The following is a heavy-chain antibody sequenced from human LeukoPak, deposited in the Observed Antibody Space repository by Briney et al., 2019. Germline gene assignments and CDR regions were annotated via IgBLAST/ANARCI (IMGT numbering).Heavy chain of an antibody. CDR3: ARWSGSVTARNYYYYMDV. D-gene: IGHD6-6*01. CDR2: IYTSGTT. J-gene: IGHJ6*03. Sequence: SETLSLTCTVSGGSVRRGSYYWTWIRQPAGSGLEWIGRIYTSGTTDYNPSLRTRVTISVDASRNQFSLNLSSVTAADTAVYYCARWSGSVTARNYYYYMDVWGEGTTVTVSS. V-gene: IGHV4-61*02. CDR1: GGSVRRGSYY.